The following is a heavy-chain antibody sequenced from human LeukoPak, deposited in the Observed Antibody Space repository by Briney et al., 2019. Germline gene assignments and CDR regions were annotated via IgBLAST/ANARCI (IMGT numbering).Heavy chain of an antibody. D-gene: IGHD1-7*01. CDR2: IDPSGGST. Sequence: ASVKVSCKASGYTFTSYYMHWVRQAPGQGLEWMGIIDPSGGSTSYAQKFQGRVTMTRDTSTSTVYMELSSLRSEDTAVYYCASVTGTTGMTYNYWGQGTLVTVSS. J-gene: IGHJ4*02. CDR3: ASVTGTTGMTYNY. CDR1: GYTFTSYY. V-gene: IGHV1-46*01.